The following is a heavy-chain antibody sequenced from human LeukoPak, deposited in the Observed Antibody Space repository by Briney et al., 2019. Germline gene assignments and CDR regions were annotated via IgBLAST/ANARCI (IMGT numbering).Heavy chain of an antibody. CDR2: IYYSGST. CDR1: SDSISSSSYY. D-gene: IGHD2-15*01. V-gene: IGHV4-39*01. J-gene: IGHJ4*02. CDR3: ARGYCSGGSCYEVDY. Sequence: SETLSLTCTVSSDSISSSSYYRGWIRQPPGKGLEWIGSIYYSGSTYYNPSLKSRVTISVDTSKNQFSLKLSSVTAADTAVYYCARGYCSGGSCYEVDYWGQGTLVTVSS.